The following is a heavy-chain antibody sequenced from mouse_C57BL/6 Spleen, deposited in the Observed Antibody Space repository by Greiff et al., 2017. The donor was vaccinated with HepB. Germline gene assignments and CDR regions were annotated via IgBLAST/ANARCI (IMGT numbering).Heavy chain of an antibody. J-gene: IGHJ2*01. CDR1: GYTFTDYE. Sequence: QVQLKESGAELVRPGASVTLSCKASGYTFTDYEMHWVKQTPVHGLEWIGAIDPETGGTAYNQKFKGKAILTADKSSSTAYMELRSLTSEDSAVYYCTRSGYSNYYFDCWGQGTTLTVSS. V-gene: IGHV1-15*01. CDR3: TRSGYSNYYFDC. D-gene: IGHD2-5*01. CDR2: IDPETGGT.